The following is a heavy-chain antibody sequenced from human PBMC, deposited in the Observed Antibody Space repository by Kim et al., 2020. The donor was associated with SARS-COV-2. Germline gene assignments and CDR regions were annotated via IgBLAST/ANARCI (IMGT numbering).Heavy chain of an antibody. Sequence: TNYTPALKSRVTISVDTSKNQFSLKLSSVTAADTAVYYCARQNWNYYFDYWGQGTLVTVSS. J-gene: IGHJ4*02. D-gene: IGHD1-7*01. V-gene: IGHV4-34*01. CDR3: ARQNWNYYFDY. CDR2: T.